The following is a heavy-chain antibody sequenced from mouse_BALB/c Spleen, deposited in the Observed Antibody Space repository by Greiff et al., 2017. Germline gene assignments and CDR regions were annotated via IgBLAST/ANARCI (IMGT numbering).Heavy chain of an antibody. CDR1: GYTFTSYT. V-gene: IGHV1-4*02. D-gene: IGHD1-1*02. CDR3: ARVYYDLYYFDY. J-gene: IGHJ2*01. CDR2: INPSSGYT. Sequence: QVQLKESAAELARPGASVKMSCKASGYTFTSYTMHWVKQRPGQGLEWIGYINPSSGYTEYNQKFKDKTTLTADKSSSTAYMQLSSLTSEDSAVYYCARVYYDLYYFDYWGQGTTLTVSS.